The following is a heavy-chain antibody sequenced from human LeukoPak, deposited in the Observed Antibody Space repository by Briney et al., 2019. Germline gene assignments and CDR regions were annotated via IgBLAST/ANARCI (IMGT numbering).Heavy chain of an antibody. CDR3: ARSLGTGYCLGFDY. Sequence: ASVKVSCKASGYTFTSYGISWVRQAPGQGLEWMGWISAYNGSTNYAQKLQGRVTMTTDTSTSTAYMELRSLRSDDTAVYYCARSLGTGYCLGFDYWGQGTLVTVSS. CDR1: GYTFTSYG. J-gene: IGHJ4*02. V-gene: IGHV1-18*01. D-gene: IGHD3/OR15-3a*01. CDR2: ISAYNGST.